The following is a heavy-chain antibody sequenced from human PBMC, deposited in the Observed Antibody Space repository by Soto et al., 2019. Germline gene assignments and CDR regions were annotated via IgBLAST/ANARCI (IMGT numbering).Heavy chain of an antibody. J-gene: IGHJ5*02. CDR1: GGSFSGYY. V-gene: IGHV4-34*01. CDR2: INHSGST. D-gene: IGHD3-10*01. Sequence: QVQLQQWGAGLLKPSETLSLTCAVYGGSFSGYYWSWIRQPPGKGLEWIGEINHSGSTNYNPSLSGRVTISVDTSKTQFSLQLSSVTAADTAVYYCARGRASRVRSGKGIWFDPWGQGTLVTVSS. CDR3: ARGRASRVRSGKGIWFDP.